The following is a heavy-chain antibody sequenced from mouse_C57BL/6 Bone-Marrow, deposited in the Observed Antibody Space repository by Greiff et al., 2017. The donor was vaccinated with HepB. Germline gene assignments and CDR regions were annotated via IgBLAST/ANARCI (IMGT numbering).Heavy chain of an antibody. J-gene: IGHJ2*01. CDR3: TTYGNLSGG. CDR2: IDPENGDT. Sequence: EVQLQESGAELVRPGASVKLSCTASGFNIKDDYMHWVKQRPEQGLEWIGWIDPENGDTEYASKFQGKATITADTSSNTAYLQLSSLTSEDTAVYYCTTYGNLSGGWGQGTTLTVSS. D-gene: IGHD2-1*01. CDR1: GFNIKDDY. V-gene: IGHV14-4*01.